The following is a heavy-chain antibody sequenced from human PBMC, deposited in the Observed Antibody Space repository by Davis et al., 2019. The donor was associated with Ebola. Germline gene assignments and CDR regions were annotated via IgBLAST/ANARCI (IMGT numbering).Heavy chain of an antibody. CDR1: GYTFTTYW. D-gene: IGHD3-10*01. J-gene: IGHJ4*02. Sequence: GESLKISCKGSGYTFTTYWIGWVRQMPGKGLEWMGIIYPADSDTRYSPSFQGQITISVDKSISTAFLQWSSLKASDTAIYYCAINFASGTYYNAAGYWGQGTLVTVSS. CDR2: IYPADSDT. V-gene: IGHV5-51*01. CDR3: AINFASGTYYNAAGY.